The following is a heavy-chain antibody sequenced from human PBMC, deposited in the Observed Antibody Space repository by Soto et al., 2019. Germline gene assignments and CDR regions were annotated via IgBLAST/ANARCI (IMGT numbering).Heavy chain of an antibody. J-gene: IGHJ3*02. CDR2: INAGNGNT. V-gene: IGHV1-3*01. CDR1: GYTFTSYA. CDR3: ASGRDVVVPAASWPSAFDI. Sequence: ASVKVSCKASGYTFTSYAMHWVRQAPGQRLEWMGWINAGNGNTKYSQKFQGRVTITRDTSASTAYMELSSLRSEDTAVYYCASGRDVVVPAASWPSAFDIWGQGTMVTVSS. D-gene: IGHD2-2*01.